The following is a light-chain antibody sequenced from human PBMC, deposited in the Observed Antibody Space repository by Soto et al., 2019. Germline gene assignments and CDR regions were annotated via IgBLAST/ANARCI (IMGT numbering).Light chain of an antibody. V-gene: IGKV3-11*01. CDR2: DAS. J-gene: IGKJ1*01. CDR1: QSVSNY. Sequence: EIVLTQSPATLSLSPGERATLSCRASQSVSNYFAWYQQKPGQAPRLLIYDASNRATGTPARFTGSGSGTDFTLSISSLESEEFSCDDFQQRSNWPPESFGQGTKVELK. CDR3: QQRSNWPPES.